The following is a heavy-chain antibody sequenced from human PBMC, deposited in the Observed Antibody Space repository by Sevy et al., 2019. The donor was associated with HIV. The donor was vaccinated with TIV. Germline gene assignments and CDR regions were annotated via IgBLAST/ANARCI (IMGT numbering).Heavy chain of an antibody. D-gene: IGHD4-17*01. Sequence: ASVKVSCKASGYTFTSYAMHWVRQAPGQRLEWMGWINAGNGNTKYSQTFQGRVTITRDTSASKAYMELSSLRSEDTAVYYCARAGSTVTTLEDYWGQGTLVTVSS. CDR3: ARAGSTVTTLEDY. J-gene: IGHJ4*02. CDR2: INAGNGNT. CDR1: GYTFTSYA. V-gene: IGHV1-3*01.